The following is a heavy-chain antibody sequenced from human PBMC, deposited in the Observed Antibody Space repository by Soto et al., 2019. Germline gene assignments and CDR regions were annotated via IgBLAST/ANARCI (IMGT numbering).Heavy chain of an antibody. Sequence: PGGSLRLSCAASGFTFSSYGMHWVRQAPGKGLEWVAVISYDGSNKYYADSVKGRFTVSRDNSKNTLYLQMNSLRAEDTAVYYCAKDRTMDVWGQGTTVTVSS. J-gene: IGHJ6*02. CDR1: GFTFSSYG. CDR3: AKDRTMDV. CDR2: ISYDGSNK. V-gene: IGHV3-30*18.